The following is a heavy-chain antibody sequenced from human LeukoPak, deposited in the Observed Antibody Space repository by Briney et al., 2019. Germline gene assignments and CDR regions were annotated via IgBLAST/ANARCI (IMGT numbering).Heavy chain of an antibody. CDR2: IYPGDSDS. Sequence: GESLKISCKGSGYSFTTYWIGWVRQMPGKGLEWMGIIYPGDSDSRYSPSSQGQVTISADKSLSTAYLQWSSLKASDTAMYYCARRGYCSGGSCYSAPFDYWGQGTLVTVSS. CDR3: ARRGYCSGGSCYSAPFDY. V-gene: IGHV5-51*01. D-gene: IGHD2-15*01. CDR1: GYSFTTYW. J-gene: IGHJ4*02.